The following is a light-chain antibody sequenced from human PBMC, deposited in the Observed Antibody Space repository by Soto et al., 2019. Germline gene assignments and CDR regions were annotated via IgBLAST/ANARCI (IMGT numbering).Light chain of an antibody. Sequence: DIVLTQSPATLSLSPGERATLSCRASQSVRSEVAWYQQKPGQPPKLLIYDASDRATGIPSRFSGSGSGTDFTLSISRLEPADFAVYYCQQGCVWWTFGGGTKVEI. CDR2: DAS. CDR1: QSVRSE. V-gene: IGKV3-11*01. CDR3: QQGCVWWT. J-gene: IGKJ4*01.